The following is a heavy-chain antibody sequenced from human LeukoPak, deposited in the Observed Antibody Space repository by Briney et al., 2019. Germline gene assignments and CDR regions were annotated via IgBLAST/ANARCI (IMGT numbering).Heavy chain of an antibody. D-gene: IGHD6-19*01. J-gene: IGHJ4*02. CDR1: GFTFDDYA. Sequence: GGSLRLSCAASGFTFDDYAMHWVRQARGKGLEWVSGISWNSGSIGNADSVKGRFTISRDNANNSLYLQMNSLTAEDTALYYCAKDIGIAVAGRYYFDYWGQGTLVTVSS. CDR3: AKDIGIAVAGRYYFDY. V-gene: IGHV3-9*01. CDR2: ISWNSGSI.